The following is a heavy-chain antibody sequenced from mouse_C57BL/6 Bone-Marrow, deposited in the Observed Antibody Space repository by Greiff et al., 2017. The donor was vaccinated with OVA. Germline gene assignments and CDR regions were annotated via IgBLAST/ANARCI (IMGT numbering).Heavy chain of an antibody. J-gene: IGHJ4*01. CDR1: GFTFNTYA. V-gene: IGHV10-3*01. CDR3: VRDGGLRRYYYAMDY. Sequence: EVHLVESGGGLVQPKGSLKLSCAASGFTFNTYAMHWVRQAPGKGLEWVARIRSKSSNYATYYADSVKDRFTISRDDSQSMLYLQMNNLKTEDTAMYYCVRDGGLRRYYYAMDYWGQGTSVTVSS. D-gene: IGHD2-4*01. CDR2: IRSKSSNYAT.